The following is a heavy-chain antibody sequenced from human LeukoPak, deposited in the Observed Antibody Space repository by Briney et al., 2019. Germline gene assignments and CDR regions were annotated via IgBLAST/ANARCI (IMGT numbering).Heavy chain of an antibody. CDR1: GFTFSTYA. CDR3: AKENGYNYYFDY. J-gene: IGHJ4*02. Sequence: GGSLRLYCAASGFTFSTYAMSWVRPAPGKGLEWVSAISGSGGSTNYADSVKGRFTISTDNSKNTLYLQMNSLRAEDTAVYYCAKENGYNYYFDYWGQGTLVTVSS. D-gene: IGHD5-24*01. V-gene: IGHV3-23*01. CDR2: ISGSGGST.